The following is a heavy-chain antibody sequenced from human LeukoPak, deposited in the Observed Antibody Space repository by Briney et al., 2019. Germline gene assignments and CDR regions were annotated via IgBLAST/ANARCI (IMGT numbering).Heavy chain of an antibody. J-gene: IGHJ4*02. CDR2: FGGSGGTI. CDR3: AKSDCGGDCHLLDY. D-gene: IGHD2-21*02. Sequence: GGSLRLSCAASRFTFSTYAMSWVRQPPGKGLEWVSHFGGSGGTIYYADSVKGRFTISRDNSKNTLYLQMNSLRAEDTAVYYCAKSDCGGDCHLLDYWGQGTLVTVSS. CDR1: RFTFSTYA. V-gene: IGHV3-23*01.